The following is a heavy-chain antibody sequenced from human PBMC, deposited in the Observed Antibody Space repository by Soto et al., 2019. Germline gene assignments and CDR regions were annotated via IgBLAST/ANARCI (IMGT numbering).Heavy chain of an antibody. J-gene: IGHJ4*02. CDR1: GGSLSSYY. Sequence: SETLSLTCVVSGGSLSSYYWSWIRQPPGKGLEWIGYIYYSGSTNYNPSLKSRVTISVDTSKNQFSLKLSSVTAADTAVYYCALTWASTIAYWGRGTLVTVSS. CDR2: IYYSGST. CDR3: ALTWASTIAY. D-gene: IGHD7-27*01. V-gene: IGHV4-59*01.